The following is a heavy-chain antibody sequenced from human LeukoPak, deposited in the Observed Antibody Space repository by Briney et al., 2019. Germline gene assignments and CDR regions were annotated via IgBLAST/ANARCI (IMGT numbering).Heavy chain of an antibody. CDR3: ALRLDDSSGYIEDY. CDR2: IYTSGST. J-gene: IGHJ4*02. CDR1: GGSISSGSYY. D-gene: IGHD3-22*01. Sequence: SETLSLTCTVSGGSISSGSYYWSWIRQPAGKGLEWIGRIYTSGSTNYNPSLKSRVTISVDTSKNQFSLKLSSVTAADTAVYYCALRLDDSSGYIEDYWGQGTLVTVSS. V-gene: IGHV4-61*02.